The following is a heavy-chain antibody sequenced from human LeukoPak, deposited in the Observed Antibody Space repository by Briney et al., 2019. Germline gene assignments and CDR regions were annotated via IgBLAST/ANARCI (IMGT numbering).Heavy chain of an antibody. V-gene: IGHV3-23*01. CDR1: GFTFSTYA. CDR2: ISGNGGSS. J-gene: IGHJ4*02. CDR3: AKGHGPRGIAGAANFDY. Sequence: PGGSLRLSCAASGFTFSTYAMSWVRQAPGKGLEWVSVISGNGGSSYYTDSVKGRFTISRDNSKNTLFLQMNSLRAEDTAIYYCAKGHGPRGIAGAANFDYWGQGTLVTVSS. D-gene: IGHD6-13*01.